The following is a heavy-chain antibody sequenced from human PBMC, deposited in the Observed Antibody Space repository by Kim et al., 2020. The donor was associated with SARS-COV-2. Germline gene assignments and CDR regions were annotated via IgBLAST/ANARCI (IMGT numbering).Heavy chain of an antibody. V-gene: IGHV3-23*01. Sequence: GGSLRLSCAASGFTFNKYAMSWVRQGPGKGLEWVSVISRNGDATDYADSVRGRFTISRDSSKNTLYLQMNSVRAEDSALYYCARDYYVFDYWGQGTRVTVSS. J-gene: IGHJ4*02. CDR2: ISRNGDAT. D-gene: IGHD3-10*01. CDR3: ARDYYVFDY. CDR1: GFTFNKYA.